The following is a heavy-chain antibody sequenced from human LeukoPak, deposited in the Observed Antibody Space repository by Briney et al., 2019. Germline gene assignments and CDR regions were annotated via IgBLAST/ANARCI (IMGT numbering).Heavy chain of an antibody. CDR3: ARDISRVPGYPGDGMDV. Sequence: SETLSLTCAVSGGSITSGAWWSWVRQPPGKGLEWIGQIYHGDFTNYNPSLKSRVTISLGESTNQFSLKLSSVTAADTAVYYCARDISRVPGYPGDGMDVWGQGTTVTVSS. D-gene: IGHD3-16*02. CDR1: GGSITSGAW. J-gene: IGHJ6*02. V-gene: IGHV4-4*02. CDR2: IYHGDFT.